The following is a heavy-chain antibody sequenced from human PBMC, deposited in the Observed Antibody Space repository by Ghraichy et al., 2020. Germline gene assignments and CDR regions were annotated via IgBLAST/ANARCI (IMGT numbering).Heavy chain of an antibody. Sequence: GGSLRLSCAASGFTFRTYSMTWVCQAQGKGLEWVSFISSSSSYIYYADSVKGRFTISRDTAKHSLSLQMNSLRAEDTARYYCARDADYLFDYWGQGTLVTVAS. CDR3: ARDADYLFDY. J-gene: IGHJ4*02. D-gene: IGHD4-11*01. V-gene: IGHV3-21*01. CDR2: ISSSSSYI. CDR1: GFTFRTYS.